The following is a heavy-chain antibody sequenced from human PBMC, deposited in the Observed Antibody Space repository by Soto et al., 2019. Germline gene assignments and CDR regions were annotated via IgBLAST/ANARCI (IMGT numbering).Heavy chain of an antibody. D-gene: IGHD1-26*01. CDR3: ARGGTYYTFDP. V-gene: IGHV1-3*01. Sequence: ASVKVSCKASGYTFPNYAMHWVRQAPGQSLQWMGWINAGNANTKYSQKFQGRVTITRDTSASTAYMELTSLTFEDTAVYYCARGGTYYTFDPWGQGTLVTVSS. J-gene: IGHJ5*02. CDR1: GYTFPNYA. CDR2: INAGNANT.